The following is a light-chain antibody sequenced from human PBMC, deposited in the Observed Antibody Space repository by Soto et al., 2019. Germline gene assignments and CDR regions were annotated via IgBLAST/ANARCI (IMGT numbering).Light chain of an antibody. J-gene: IGLJ2*01. CDR2: MNN. Sequence: QSVLTQPPSASGTPGQRVTISCSGSTSNIGSNYVYWYQQLPGTAPKLLIYMNNQRPSGVPDRFSGSKSGTSASLAISRLRSEDEADYYCAAWYSSLSGRVFGGGTMLTVL. CDR1: TSNIGSNY. V-gene: IGLV1-47*01. CDR3: AAWYSSLSGRV.